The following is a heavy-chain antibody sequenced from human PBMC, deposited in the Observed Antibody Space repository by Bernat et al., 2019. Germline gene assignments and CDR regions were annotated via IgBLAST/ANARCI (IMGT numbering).Heavy chain of an antibody. D-gene: IGHD2-21*01. Sequence: QLQLQGSGPGLVKPSETLSLTCTVSGGSISSSSYYWGWIRQPPGKGLEWIGSIYYSGSTYYNPSLKSRVTISVDTSKNQFSLKLSSVTAADTAVYYCARHRAGVRYYFDYWGQGTLVTVSS. CDR3: ARHRAGVRYYFDY. CDR1: GGSISSSSYY. V-gene: IGHV4-39*01. CDR2: IYYSGST. J-gene: IGHJ4*02.